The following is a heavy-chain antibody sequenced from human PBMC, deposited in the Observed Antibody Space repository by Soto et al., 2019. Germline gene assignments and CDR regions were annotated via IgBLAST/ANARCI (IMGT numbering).Heavy chain of an antibody. Sequence: QVQLVQSGDEVKKPGASVKVSCKASGYIFVNYGIAWVRQAPGQGLEWMGWISPYTGNTHSATKVQGRLTMTTDTSTSTAYMDLGSLTSDDTAVYYCVMVDNYVTPTPQDVWVQGNTVTVSS. CDR2: ISPYTGNT. J-gene: IGHJ6*02. CDR3: VMVDNYVTPTPQDV. CDR1: GYIFVNYG. V-gene: IGHV1-18*01. D-gene: IGHD3-16*01.